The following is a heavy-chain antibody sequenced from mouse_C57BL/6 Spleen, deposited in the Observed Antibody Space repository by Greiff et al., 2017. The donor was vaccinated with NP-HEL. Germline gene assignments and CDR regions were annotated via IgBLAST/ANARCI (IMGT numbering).Heavy chain of an antibody. Sequence: EVQLQQSGPVLVKPGASVKMSCKASGYTFTDYYMHWVKQSHGKSLEWIGVINPYNGGTSYNQKFKGKATLTVDKSSSTAYMELNSLTSEDSAVYDCDRWGGNVNAMDYWGQGTSVTVSS. CDR3: DRWGGNVNAMDY. V-gene: IGHV1-19*01. J-gene: IGHJ4*01. CDR1: GYTFTDYY. CDR2: INPYNGGT. D-gene: IGHD2-1*01.